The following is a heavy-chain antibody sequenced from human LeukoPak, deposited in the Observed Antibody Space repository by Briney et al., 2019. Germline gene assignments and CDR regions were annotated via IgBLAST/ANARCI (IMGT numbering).Heavy chain of an antibody. CDR2: INHSGST. V-gene: IGHV4-34*01. Sequence: SETLSLTCAVYGGSFSGYYWSWLRPPPGKGLEWIGEINHSGSTNYNPSLKSRVTISVDTSKNQFSLKLSSVTAADTAVYYCARVVRVAAAGTVRYYYYYMYVWGKGTTVTVSS. CDR1: GGSFSGYY. CDR3: ARVVRVAAAGTVRYYYYYMYV. J-gene: IGHJ6*03. D-gene: IGHD6-13*01.